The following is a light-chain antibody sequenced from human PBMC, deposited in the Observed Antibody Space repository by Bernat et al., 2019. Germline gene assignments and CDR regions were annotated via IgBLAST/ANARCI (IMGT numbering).Light chain of an antibody. Sequence: VVLTQSPLSLPVTLGQPASISCRSSQSLVYSDGNTYLTWFQQRPGQSPSRLLYKVSNRDSGVPDRFSGSGSGTEFTLMISRVEAEDVGVYYCMVRTNWPPTFGPGTTVDIK. CDR1: QSLVYSDGNTY. V-gene: IGKV2-30*01. CDR3: MVRTNWPPT. J-gene: IGKJ3*01. CDR2: KVS.